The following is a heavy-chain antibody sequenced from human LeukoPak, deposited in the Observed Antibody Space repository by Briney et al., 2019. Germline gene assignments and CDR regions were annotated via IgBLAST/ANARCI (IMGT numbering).Heavy chain of an antibody. CDR3: AKDTVRGYSYGQFDY. CDR1: GFTFRLYA. J-gene: IGHJ4*02. CDR2: ISGSGGST. Sequence: GGSLRLSCAASGFTFRLYAMSWVRQAPGKGLEWVSAISGSGGSTYYADSVKGRFTISRDNSKNTLYLQMNSLRAEDTAVYYCAKDTVRGYSYGQFDYWGQGTLVTVSS. D-gene: IGHD5-18*01. V-gene: IGHV3-23*01.